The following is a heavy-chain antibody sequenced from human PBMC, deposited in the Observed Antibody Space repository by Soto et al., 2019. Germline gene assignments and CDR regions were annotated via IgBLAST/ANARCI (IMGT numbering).Heavy chain of an antibody. J-gene: IGHJ6*03. D-gene: IGHD7-27*01. CDR2: ISSSSSVI. CDR1: GFILSDCA. V-gene: IGHV3-48*01. Sequence: EVQLVESGGGLVQPGGSLRLSCATSGFILSDCAMNWVRQASGKGLEWVSYISSSSSVIDYADSVKGRFTVSRDNARNSLYFQMNSLRAEDTAVYYCARDLSWGSNWYYYMDVWGKGTTVTVSS. CDR3: ARDLSWGSNWYYYMDV.